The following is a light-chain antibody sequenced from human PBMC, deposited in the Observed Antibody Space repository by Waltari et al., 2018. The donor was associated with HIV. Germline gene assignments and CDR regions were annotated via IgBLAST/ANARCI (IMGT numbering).Light chain of an antibody. V-gene: IGLV6-57*01. CDR1: SGSIAASY. CDR2: KAG. J-gene: IGLJ2*01. Sequence: NFMLTQPHSVSESPGKTVTISCTRSSGSIAASYVQWYQQRPGSSPTTVCCKAGQRPSGVPDRFSGSFDSSSTAASLSISGLRTEDEADYYCQSYGNEKPVLFGGGTKLTVL. CDR3: QSYGNEKPVL.